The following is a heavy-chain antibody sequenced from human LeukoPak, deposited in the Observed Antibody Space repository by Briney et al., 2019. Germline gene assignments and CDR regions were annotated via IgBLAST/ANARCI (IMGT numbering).Heavy chain of an antibody. CDR2: ISGSGDNT. V-gene: IGHV3-23*01. CDR1: GFTFSNYV. D-gene: IGHD3-9*01. Sequence: PGGSLRLSCAASGFTFSNYVMNWVRQAPGKGLEWVSAISGSGDNTYYADSVKGRFTISRDNSKNTLYLHMNSLRADDTAVYYCAETGWYDTLIDYHQPFDYWGQGTLVTVSS. J-gene: IGHJ4*02. CDR3: AETGWYDTLIDYHQPFDY.